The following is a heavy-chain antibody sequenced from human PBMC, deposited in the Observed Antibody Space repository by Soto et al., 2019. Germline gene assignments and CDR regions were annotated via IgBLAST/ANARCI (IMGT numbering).Heavy chain of an antibody. D-gene: IGHD3-22*01. Sequence: QVQLVESGGGVVQPGRSLRLSCAASGFTFSRYAMHWVRQAPGKGLEWVAVISYDGSNKYYADSVKGRFTISRDNSKNTLYLQMTSLRAEDTAVYYCARSTIQVVHSSGYPGAFDIWGQGTMVTVSS. J-gene: IGHJ3*02. CDR3: ARSTIQVVHSSGYPGAFDI. V-gene: IGHV3-30*01. CDR1: GFTFSRYA. CDR2: ISYDGSNK.